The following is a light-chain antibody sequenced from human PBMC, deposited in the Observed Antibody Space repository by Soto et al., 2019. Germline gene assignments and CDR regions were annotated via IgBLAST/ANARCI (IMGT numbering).Light chain of an antibody. CDR3: QQYGRSPPFT. Sequence: ELVLTQSPGTLSLSPGERATLSCRASQSVSSSYLAWYQQKPGQAPRLLIYGASNRATGIPDRFSGSGSGTDFTLTISRLEPEVFAVYFCQQYGRSPPFTFGQGTKVEIK. V-gene: IGKV3-20*01. CDR1: QSVSSSY. CDR2: GAS. J-gene: IGKJ2*01.